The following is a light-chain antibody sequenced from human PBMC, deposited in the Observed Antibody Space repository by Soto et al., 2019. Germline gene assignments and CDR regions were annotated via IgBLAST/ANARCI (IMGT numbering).Light chain of an antibody. Sequence: DIQMTQSPSSLSASIGDRITITCRTSQSISSYLNWYQQKPGEAPKHLIHSASTLHNGVPSRFSGRGSGTDFTLTISNLQPEDFATYYCQQSYNIPPSFGGGTKVEIK. CDR3: QQSYNIPPS. CDR2: SAS. CDR1: QSISSY. J-gene: IGKJ4*01. V-gene: IGKV1-39*01.